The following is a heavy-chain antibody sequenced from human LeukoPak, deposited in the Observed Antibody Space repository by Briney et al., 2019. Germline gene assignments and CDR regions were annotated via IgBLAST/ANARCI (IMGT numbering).Heavy chain of an antibody. D-gene: IGHD3-10*01. CDR2: MNPNSGNT. V-gene: IGHV1-8*01. Sequence: ASVKVSCKASGYTFTSYDINWVRQATGQGLEWMGWMNPNSGNTGYTQRFQGRVTMTRDTSIGTAYMELSSLRPEDTAVYYCARDYSGSGSSRGYWGQGTLVTVSS. CDR1: GYTFTSYD. CDR3: ARDYSGSGSSRGY. J-gene: IGHJ4*02.